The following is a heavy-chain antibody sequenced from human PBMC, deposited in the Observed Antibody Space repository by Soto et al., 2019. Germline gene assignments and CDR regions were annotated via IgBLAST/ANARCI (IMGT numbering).Heavy chain of an antibody. CDR1: GYSFITYW. Sequence: GESLKISCTASGYSFITYWIGWVRQMPGKGLEWLGVIYPGDSDSRYSPSFQGLVTISADKSVSTAYLQWSSLRASDTAMYYCARLVGATTSGFDYWGQGTLVTVSS. J-gene: IGHJ4*02. D-gene: IGHD1-26*01. V-gene: IGHV5-51*01. CDR2: IYPGDSDS. CDR3: ARLVGATTSGFDY.